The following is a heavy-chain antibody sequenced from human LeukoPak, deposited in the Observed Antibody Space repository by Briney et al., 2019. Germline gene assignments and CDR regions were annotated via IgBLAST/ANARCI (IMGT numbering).Heavy chain of an antibody. J-gene: IGHJ4*02. D-gene: IGHD3-10*01. CDR3: NTVYYYGSGSYSGY. V-gene: IGHV3-15*01. Sequence: GESLRLSCAASGFTFYNAWMSWVRQAPGKGLEWVGRIKSKIDGGTADYAAPVKGRFTMSRDDSKNMLYLQMNSLKTEDTAVYYCNTVYYYGSGSYSGYWGQGTLVTVSS. CDR2: IKSKIDGGTA. CDR1: GFTFYNAW.